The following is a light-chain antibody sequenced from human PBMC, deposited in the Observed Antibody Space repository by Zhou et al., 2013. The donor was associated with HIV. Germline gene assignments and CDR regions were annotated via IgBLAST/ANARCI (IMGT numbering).Light chain of an antibody. V-gene: IGKV2-28*01. CDR3: MQGLQTSIT. CDR1: QSLLHSNGYKY. J-gene: IGKJ5*01. CDR2: LGS. Sequence: EIVMTQFPPSLSVTPGEPASISCRSSQSLLHSNGYKYLDWYVQKPGQSPQLLIYLGSNRASGVPDRFSGSGSGTDFTLKISRVEAEDVGVYYCMQGLQTSITFGQGTRLEIK.